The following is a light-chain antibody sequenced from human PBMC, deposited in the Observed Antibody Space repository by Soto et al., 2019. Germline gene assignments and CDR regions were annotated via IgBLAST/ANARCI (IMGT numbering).Light chain of an antibody. V-gene: IGLV2-14*01. CDR2: EVS. J-gene: IGLJ1*01. CDR1: SSDVGGYNY. CDR3: SSYTNINTRACV. Sequence: QSVLTQPASVSGSPGQSITISCTGTSSDVGGYNYVSWSQQHPGKAPQLMIYEVSKRPSGVSNRFSGSKSGNTASLTISGLQAEDEAEYYCSSYTNINTRACVFGTGTKVTVL.